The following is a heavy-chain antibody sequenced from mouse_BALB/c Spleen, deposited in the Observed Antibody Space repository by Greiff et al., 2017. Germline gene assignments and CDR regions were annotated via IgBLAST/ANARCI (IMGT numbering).Heavy chain of an antibody. CDR1: GFTFSSYG. V-gene: IGHV5-6*01. CDR2: ISSGGSYT. CDR3: ARHRVVPLDFDY. J-gene: IGHJ2*01. Sequence: EVKLVESGGDLVKPGGSLKLSCAASGFTFSSYGMSWVRQTPDKRLEWVATISSGGSYTYYPDSVKGRFTISRDNAKNTLYLQMSSLKSEDTAMYYCARHRVVPLDFDYWGQGTTLTVSS. D-gene: IGHD1-1*01.